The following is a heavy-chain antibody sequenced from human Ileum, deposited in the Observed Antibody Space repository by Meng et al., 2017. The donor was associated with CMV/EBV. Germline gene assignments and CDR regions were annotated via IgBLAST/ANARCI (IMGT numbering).Heavy chain of an antibody. CDR3: AREMSRTGFFEY. CDR1: GGSIGRGDSY. J-gene: IGHJ4*02. D-gene: IGHD1-1*01. Sequence: VQVGGSGPSQGCVAGTGARTGTLVGGSIGRGDSYWSWIRVPAGKGLEGIGRIHISGATNYNPSLQSGVTMSVDTSQNQFFLKVRSVTAADTAVYYCAREMSRTGFFEYWGQGNLVTVSS. V-gene: IGHV4-61*02. CDR2: IHISGAT.